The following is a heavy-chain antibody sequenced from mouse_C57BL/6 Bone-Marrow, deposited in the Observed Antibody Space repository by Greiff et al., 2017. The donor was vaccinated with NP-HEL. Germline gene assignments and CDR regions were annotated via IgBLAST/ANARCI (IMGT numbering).Heavy chain of an antibody. CDR2: IDPANGNT. J-gene: IGHJ3*01. CDR3: ARGETYYSNLFAY. Sequence: VQLQQSVAELVRPGASVKLSCTASGFNINNPYMHWVKQRPEQGLEWIGRIDPANGNTKYAPKFKGKATITADTSSNTAYLQLSSLTSEDTSIDYCARGETYYSNLFAYWGQGTLVTVAA. CDR1: GFNINNPY. D-gene: IGHD2-5*01. V-gene: IGHV14-3*01.